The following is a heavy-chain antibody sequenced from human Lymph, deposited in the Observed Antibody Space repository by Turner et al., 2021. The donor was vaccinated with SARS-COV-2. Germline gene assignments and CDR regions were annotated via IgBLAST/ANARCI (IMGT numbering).Heavy chain of an antibody. Sequence: QVQLVQSGAEVKKPGASEKVSCKAPGYTFTSYDINWVRQANGQGLEWMGWMNPNSGNTGYAQKFQGRVTMTRNTSISTAYMELSSLRSEDTAVYYCARGRYSGGGMDVWGQGTTVTVSS. J-gene: IGHJ6*02. CDR2: MNPNSGNT. CDR3: ARGRYSGGGMDV. CDR1: GYTFTSYD. V-gene: IGHV1-8*02. D-gene: IGHD1-26*01.